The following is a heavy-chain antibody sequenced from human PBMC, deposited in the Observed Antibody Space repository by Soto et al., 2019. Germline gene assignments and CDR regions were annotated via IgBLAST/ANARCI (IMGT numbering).Heavy chain of an antibody. Sequence: QVQLVESGGGVVQPGRSLRLSCAASGLTFSRYAMHWVRQAPGKGLEWVAVIIYDGSNKHYADSVQGRFTISRDNSKNTLYLQMNSLRAEDTAVYYSAVELGNTGYEGDDYRGQGTLVSVSS. V-gene: IGHV3-30*04. CDR2: IIYDGSNK. D-gene: IGHD5-12*01. CDR1: GLTFSRYA. J-gene: IGHJ4*02. CDR3: AVELGNTGYEGDDY.